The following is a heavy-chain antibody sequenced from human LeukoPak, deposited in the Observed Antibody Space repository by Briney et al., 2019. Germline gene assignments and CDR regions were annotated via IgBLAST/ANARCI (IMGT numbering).Heavy chain of an antibody. CDR2: IYHSGST. CDR3: ARVAYSGYDYRGYFDY. D-gene: IGHD5-12*01. J-gene: IGHJ4*02. CDR1: GYSISSGYY. V-gene: IGHV4-38-2*02. Sequence: PSETLSLTCTVSGYSISSGYYWGWIRQPPGKGLEWIGSIYHSGSTYYNPSLKSRVTISVDTSKNQFSLKLSSVTAADTAVFYCARVAYSGYDYRGYFDYWGQGTLVTVSS.